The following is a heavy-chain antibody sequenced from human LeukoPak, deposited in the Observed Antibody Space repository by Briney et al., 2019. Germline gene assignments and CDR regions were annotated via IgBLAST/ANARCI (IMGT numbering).Heavy chain of an antibody. V-gene: IGHV3-7*01. CDR3: ARDNPDCSSTSCLLGNAFDI. D-gene: IGHD2-2*01. J-gene: IGHJ3*02. CDR2: IKQDGSEK. CDR1: GFTFSSYW. Sequence: GGSLRLSCAASGFTFSSYWMSWVRQAPGKGLEWVANIKQDGSEKYYVDSVKGRFTISRDNAKNSLYLQMNSLRAEDTAVYYCARDNPDCSSTSCLLGNAFDIWGQGTMVTVSS.